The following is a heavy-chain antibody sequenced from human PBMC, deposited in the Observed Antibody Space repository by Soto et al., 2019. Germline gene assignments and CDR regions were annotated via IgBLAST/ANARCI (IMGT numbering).Heavy chain of an antibody. CDR2: IFYSGST. V-gene: IGHV4-59*08. Sequence: SETLSLTCTVSRDSLSDFYWAWVRQPPGKGLEWIGYIFYSGSTIFNPSLKSRLSMSLDPSKNQFSLELTSVTAADTAVYYCARGESGGVPRGVFHMWGQGTMVTVSS. J-gene: IGHJ3*02. CDR3: ARGESGGVPRGVFHM. CDR1: RDSLSDFY. D-gene: IGHD2-8*02.